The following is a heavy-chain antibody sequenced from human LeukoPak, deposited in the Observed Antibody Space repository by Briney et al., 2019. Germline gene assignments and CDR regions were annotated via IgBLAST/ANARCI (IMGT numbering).Heavy chain of an antibody. CDR2: ISSRSSYI. Sequence: PGGSLRLSCAGSGFIFSDFTMNWVRQAPGKGLEWVSSISSRSSYIYYGDSVKGRFTISRDNAKNSLDLQMNSLRAEDTAVYYCARDGIQGAPIDYWGQGTLVTVSS. J-gene: IGHJ4*02. CDR3: ARDGIQGAPIDY. D-gene: IGHD5-18*01. CDR1: GFIFSDFT. V-gene: IGHV3-21*01.